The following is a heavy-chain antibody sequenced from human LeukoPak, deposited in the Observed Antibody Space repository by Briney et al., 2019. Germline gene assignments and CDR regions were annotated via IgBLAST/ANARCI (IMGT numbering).Heavy chain of an antibody. V-gene: IGHV4-34*01. Sequence: PSETLSLTCAVYGGSFSGYYWSWIRQPPGKGLEWIGEINHGGSTNYNPSLKSRVTISVDTSKNQFSLKLSSVTAADTAVYYCARAQAFSDFWGQGTLVTVAS. CDR1: GGSFSGYY. CDR3: ARAQAFSDF. D-gene: IGHD3-3*01. J-gene: IGHJ4*02. CDR2: INHGGST.